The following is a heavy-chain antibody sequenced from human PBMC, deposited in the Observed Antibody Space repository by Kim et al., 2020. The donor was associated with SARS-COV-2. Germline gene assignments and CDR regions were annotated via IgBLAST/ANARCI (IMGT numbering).Heavy chain of an antibody. J-gene: IGHJ3*02. Sequence: GRFTISRYNAKNSLYLQMNSLRAEDTALYYCAKVSSLAYCGGDCPLAFDIWGQGTMVTVSS. CDR3: AKVSSLAYCGGDCPLAFDI. V-gene: IGHV3-9*01. D-gene: IGHD2-21*02.